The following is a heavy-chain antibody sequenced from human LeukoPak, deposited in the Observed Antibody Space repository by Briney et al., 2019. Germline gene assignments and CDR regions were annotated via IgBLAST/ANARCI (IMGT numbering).Heavy chain of an antibody. D-gene: IGHD5-18*01. CDR2: ISYDGSNK. J-gene: IGHJ4*02. V-gene: IGHV3-30*18. CDR3: AKDRVDTALYFDY. CDR1: GFTFSSYG. Sequence: PGGFLRLSCAASGFTFSSYGMHWVRQAPGKGLEWVAVISYDGSNKYYADSVKGRFTISRDNSKNTLYLQMNSLRAEDTAVYYCAKDRVDTALYFDYWGQGTLVTVSS.